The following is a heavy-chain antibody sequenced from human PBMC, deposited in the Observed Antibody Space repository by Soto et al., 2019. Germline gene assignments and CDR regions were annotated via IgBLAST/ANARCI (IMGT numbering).Heavy chain of an antibody. CDR1: GVTFSSYA. CDR2: IIPIFGTA. Sequence: QVQLVQSGAEVKKPVSSVKVSCKASGVTFSSYAISWVRQAPGQGLAWMGGIIPIFGTANYAQKFQGRVKITADESTSTDYMEFSSLRSEETAEYYSARQYCGGDCYASSYWYFDLWGRGTLVTVSS. CDR3: ARQYCGGDCYASSYWYFDL. V-gene: IGHV1-69*12. J-gene: IGHJ2*01. D-gene: IGHD2-21*02.